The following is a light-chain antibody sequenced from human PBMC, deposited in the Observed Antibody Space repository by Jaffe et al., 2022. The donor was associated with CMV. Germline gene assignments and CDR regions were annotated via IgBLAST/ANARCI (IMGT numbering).Light chain of an antibody. Sequence: EIVMTQSPATLSVSPGESATLSCRASQSINTNVAWYQQKPGQAPSLIIYGASSRASGIPARFSGSGSGTEFSLTISSLQSEDFAVYYCLQVITWPYTFGQGTKLEIK. J-gene: IGKJ2*01. CDR2: GAS. V-gene: IGKV3-15*01. CDR1: QSINTN. CDR3: LQVITWPYT.